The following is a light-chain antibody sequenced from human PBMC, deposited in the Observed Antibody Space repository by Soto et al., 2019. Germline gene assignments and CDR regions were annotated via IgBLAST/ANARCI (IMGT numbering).Light chain of an antibody. CDR1: QSVSRN. CDR3: QQYNDWA. J-gene: IGKJ1*01. Sequence: EIVMTQSPSTLSVSPVERATLSCMASQSVSRNLAWYQQKPGQAPRLLIYGASTRATGIPVRFSGSGSATEFTLTISSLQSEDFAVYYCQQYNDWAFGQGTKVDIK. V-gene: IGKV3-15*01. CDR2: GAS.